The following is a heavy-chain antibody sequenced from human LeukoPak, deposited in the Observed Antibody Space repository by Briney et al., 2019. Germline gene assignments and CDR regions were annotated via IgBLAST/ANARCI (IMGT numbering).Heavy chain of an antibody. CDR3: AELGITMIGGV. CDR1: GFTFSLYW. CDR2: INPDGSQK. V-gene: IGHV3-7*01. D-gene: IGHD3-10*02. Sequence: GGSLRLSCAASGFTFSLYWMTWVRQSPGKGLEWVADINPDGSQKYSVDSVKGRFTISRDNAKNSLYLQMSSLRAEDTAVYYCAELGITMIGGVWGKGTTVTISS. J-gene: IGHJ6*04.